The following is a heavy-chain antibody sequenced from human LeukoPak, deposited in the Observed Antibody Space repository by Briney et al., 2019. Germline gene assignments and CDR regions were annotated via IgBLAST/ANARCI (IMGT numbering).Heavy chain of an antibody. CDR3: ASSSSSGRVDY. J-gene: IGHJ4*02. V-gene: IGHV1-69*05. CDR1: GGTFSSYA. CDR2: IIPIFGTA. D-gene: IGHD6-19*01. Sequence: VASVKVSCKASGGTFSSYAISWVRQAPGQGLECMGGIIPIFGTANYAQKFQGRVTITTDESTSTAYMELSSLRSEDTAVYYCASSSSSGRVDYWGQGTLVTVSS.